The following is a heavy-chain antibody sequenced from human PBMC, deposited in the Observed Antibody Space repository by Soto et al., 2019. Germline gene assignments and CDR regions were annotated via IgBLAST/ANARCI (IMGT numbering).Heavy chain of an antibody. Sequence: PSETLSLTCTVSGGSISSYYWSWIRQPPGKGLEWIGYIYYSGSTNYNPSLKSRVTISVDTSNNQFSLKLSSVTAADTAVYYFARYKSHYYYGMLVWGQAIMVSGSS. D-gene: IGHD1-20*01. CDR1: GGSISSYY. CDR3: ARYKSHYYYGMLV. J-gene: IGHJ6*02. CDR2: IYYSGST. V-gene: IGHV4-59*08.